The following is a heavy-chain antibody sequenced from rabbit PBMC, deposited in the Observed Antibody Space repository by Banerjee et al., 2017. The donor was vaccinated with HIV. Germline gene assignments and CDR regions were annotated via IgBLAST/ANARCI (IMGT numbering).Heavy chain of an antibody. D-gene: IGHD6-1*01. CDR2: IYAGSSGST. V-gene: IGHV1S40*01. Sequence: QSLEESGGDLVKPGASLTLTCTASGFSFSSSYYMCWVRQAPGKGLEWIACIYAGSSGSTYYASWAKGRFTISKTSSTTVTLQMTSLTAADTATYFCARGDYTYNYVAYAYAPTRLDLWGQGTLVTVS. J-gene: IGHJ3*01. CDR1: GFSFSSSYY. CDR3: ARGDYTYNYVAYAYAPTRLDL.